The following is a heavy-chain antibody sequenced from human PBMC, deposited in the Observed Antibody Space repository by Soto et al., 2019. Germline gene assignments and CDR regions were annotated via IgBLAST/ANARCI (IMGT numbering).Heavy chain of an antibody. CDR3: TSARVAVAGIFWYFDL. D-gene: IGHD6-19*01. V-gene: IGHV3-73*01. CDR2: IRSKANKFAT. CDR1: GFQSSYSA. Sequence: EVQLVESGGAVVQPGGSLKLSCAASGFQSSYSAVHWVRQAPGKGLEWVGRIRSKANKFATAYAASVKGRFTISRDAPKDTAYLQMDSLKTEDTAIYYCTSARVAVAGIFWYFDLWGRGTRVIVSS. J-gene: IGHJ2*01.